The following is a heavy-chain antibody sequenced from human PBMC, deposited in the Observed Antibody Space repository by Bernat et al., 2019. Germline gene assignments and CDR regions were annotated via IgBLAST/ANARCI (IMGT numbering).Heavy chain of an antibody. CDR3: ARDRASMGDAFDI. V-gene: IGHV3-33*01. CDR1: GFTFSNYG. CDR2: IGYDGTIK. J-gene: IGHJ3*02. D-gene: IGHD2/OR15-2a*01. Sequence: QVQLVESGGGVVQPGRSLTLSCAASGFTFSNYGMQWVRQAPGKGLERVAVIGYDGTIKYDTDYVKGRFTISRDNSKNTLFLQMNSLRAEDTAVYYCARDRASMGDAFDIWGQGTMVTVSS.